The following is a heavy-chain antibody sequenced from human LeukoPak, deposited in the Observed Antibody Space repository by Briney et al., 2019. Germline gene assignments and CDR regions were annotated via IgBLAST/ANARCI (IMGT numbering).Heavy chain of an antibody. CDR1: GASITSGSYY. Sequence: SETLSLTCTVSGASITSGSYYWSWIRQPAGKGLEWIGRLYTSGSTNYNPSLKSRVTISLDTSKNQFSLKLSSVTAADTAVYYCARDRYYYDSSGYYLLDYWGQGTLVTVSS. V-gene: IGHV4-61*02. CDR2: LYTSGST. J-gene: IGHJ4*02. D-gene: IGHD3-22*01. CDR3: ARDRYYYDSSGYYLLDY.